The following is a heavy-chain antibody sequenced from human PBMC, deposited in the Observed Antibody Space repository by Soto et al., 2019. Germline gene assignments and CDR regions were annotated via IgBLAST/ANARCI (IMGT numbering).Heavy chain of an antibody. D-gene: IGHD3-9*01. Sequence: SETLSLTCTVSGGYISSSYYWDWLRLPPGKGLKWIGTVSYSGSTYYNPSLESRVTISADTSKNQFSLKLSSVTAADTAVYYCARRSSDYDILTGYYHFDYWGQGTLVTVSS. CDR1: GGYISSSYY. J-gene: IGHJ4*02. V-gene: IGHV4-39*01. CDR3: ARRSSDYDILTGYYHFDY. CDR2: VSYSGST.